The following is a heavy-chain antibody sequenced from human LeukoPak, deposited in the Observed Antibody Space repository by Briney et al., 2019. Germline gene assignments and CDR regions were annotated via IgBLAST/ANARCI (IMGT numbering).Heavy chain of an antibody. D-gene: IGHD3-9*01. J-gene: IGHJ4*02. CDR3: AKRWSTDSWFFDW. CDR2: ISSNGGST. CDR1: GFTFSSYA. V-gene: IGHV3-64D*09. Sequence: GGSLRLSCSASGFTFSSYAMHWVRQAPGKGLEYVSAISSNGGSTSYADSVKGRFTISRDNSKNTLYLQMSSLRAEDTAVYYCAKRWSTDSWFFDWGGQGTRVTVSS.